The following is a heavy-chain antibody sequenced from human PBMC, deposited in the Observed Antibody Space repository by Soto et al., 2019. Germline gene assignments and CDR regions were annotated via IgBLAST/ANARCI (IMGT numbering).Heavy chain of an antibody. CDR1: GGTFSSYA. V-gene: IGHV1-69*01. J-gene: IGHJ4*02. D-gene: IGHD6-13*01. CDR2: IIPIFGTA. Sequence: QVQLVQSGAEVKKPGSSVKVSCTASGGTFSSYAISWVRQAPGQGLEWMGGIIPIFGTANYAQKFQGRVTITADESTRTANMELGSLRSEDMAVYYGARDELKSAACTSGSDYWCWDPLVSVS. CDR3: ARDELKSAACTSGSDY.